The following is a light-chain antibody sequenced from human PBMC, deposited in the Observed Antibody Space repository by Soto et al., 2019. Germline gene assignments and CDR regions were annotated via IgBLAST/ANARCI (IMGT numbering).Light chain of an antibody. J-gene: IGKJ5*01. Sequence: DIQRTQSPSSLSASVGDTVTITCRQSQSIRTYLNWYQQKQGQAPNLXIYTTSSLQSGVPSRFSGSGSGTDFTLTISSLQPEDFATYYCQQSYSTTITFGQGTRLEIK. CDR3: QQSYSTTIT. CDR2: TTS. V-gene: IGKV1-39*01. CDR1: QSIRTY.